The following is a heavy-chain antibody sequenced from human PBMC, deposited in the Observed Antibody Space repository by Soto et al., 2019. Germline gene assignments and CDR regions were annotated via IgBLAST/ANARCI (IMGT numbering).Heavy chain of an antibody. Sequence: QMHLQQSGPGLVKPSETLSLTCTVAGSSMSSSAYYWGWIRQPPGKGLEWIGSVYYTGITDYKSSLASRVSIAADTSKNQFSLRRTSLSAADTAIYFCASQGLPGYCTGGNCYPAFDIWGPGTMVTVSS. J-gene: IGHJ3*02. D-gene: IGHD2-15*01. CDR2: VYYTGIT. CDR1: GSSMSSSAYY. CDR3: ASQGLPGYCTGGNCYPAFDI. V-gene: IGHV4-39*01.